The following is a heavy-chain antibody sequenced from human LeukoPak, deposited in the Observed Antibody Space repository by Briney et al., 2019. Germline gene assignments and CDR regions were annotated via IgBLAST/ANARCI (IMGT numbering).Heavy chain of an antibody. Sequence: SETLSLTCTVSGGSISSYYWSWIRQPPGKGLEWIGYIYYSGSTNYNPSLKSRVTISVDTSKNQFSLKLSSVTAADTAVYYCARSQTYCGGDCYWYFDLWGRGTLVTVSS. CDR2: IYYSGST. V-gene: IGHV4-59*01. D-gene: IGHD2-21*02. CDR1: GGSISSYY. J-gene: IGHJ2*01. CDR3: ARSQTYCGGDCYWYFDL.